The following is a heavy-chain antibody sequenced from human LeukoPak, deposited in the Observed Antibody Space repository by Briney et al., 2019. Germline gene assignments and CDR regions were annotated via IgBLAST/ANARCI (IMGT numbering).Heavy chain of an antibody. J-gene: IGHJ4*02. CDR3: AGSSCWLSDH. D-gene: IGHD6-19*01. V-gene: IGHV3-7*04. Sequence: VGSLRLSCAASGFTFSSHWMNWVRQAPGKGLEWVAIIKQDGSEKYYVDSVKGRFTISRDNAKNSLYLQMNSLRAEDAAVYYCAGSSCWLSDHWGQGTLVTVSS. CDR1: GFTFSSHW. CDR2: IKQDGSEK.